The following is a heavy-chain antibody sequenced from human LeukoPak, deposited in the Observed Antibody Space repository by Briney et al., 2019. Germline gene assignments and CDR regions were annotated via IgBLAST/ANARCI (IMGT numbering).Heavy chain of an antibody. CDR3: ARERDLLWFVTVYYFDY. J-gene: IGHJ4*02. Sequence: ASVKVSCKASGYTFTGYYMHWVRQAPGQGLEWMGRINPNSGGTNYAQKFQGRVTMTRDTSISTAYMELSRLRSDDTAVYYCARERDLLWFVTVYYFDYWGQGTLVTVSS. D-gene: IGHD3-10*01. CDR1: GYTFTGYY. CDR2: INPNSGGT. V-gene: IGHV1-2*06.